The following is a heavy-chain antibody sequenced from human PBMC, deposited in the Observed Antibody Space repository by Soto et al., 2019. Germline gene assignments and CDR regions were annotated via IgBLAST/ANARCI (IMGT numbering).Heavy chain of an antibody. CDR1: GGSFSTFG. CDR3: ARAHSSSRGGDGPFWDD. D-gene: IGHD2-21*01. CDR2: IIPFYGVT. Sequence: QVQLVQSGAEVKKPGSSVKVSCKTSGGSFSTFGITWVRQFPGHGLEWVGGIIPFYGVTNYAQKFQGRVTMTADEFTGTEHMKLTSLKSDDTAVYYCARAHSSSRGGDGPFWDDWGQGTLVTFS. J-gene: IGHJ4*02. V-gene: IGHV1-69*01.